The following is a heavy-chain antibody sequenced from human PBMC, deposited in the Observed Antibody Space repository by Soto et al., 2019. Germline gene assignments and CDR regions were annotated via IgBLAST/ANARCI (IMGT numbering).Heavy chain of an antibody. CDR3: AGADYYDSSCFYYDC. Sequence: QVQLVHSGAEVKKPGASVKVSCKASGYIFTNHYIHWVRQAPGQGLEWMGIINPSGGSTNYLQTFEGRITMTRDTSTSTVYMELSSQRSEDTAVYSCAGADYYDSSCFYYDCWGHGTLVTVSS. D-gene: IGHD3-22*01. V-gene: IGHV1-46*01. CDR2: INPSGGST. CDR1: GYIFTNHY. J-gene: IGHJ4*01.